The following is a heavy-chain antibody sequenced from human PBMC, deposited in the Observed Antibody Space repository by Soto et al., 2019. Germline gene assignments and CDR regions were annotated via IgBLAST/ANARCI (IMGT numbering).Heavy chain of an antibody. J-gene: IGHJ6*02. V-gene: IGHV3-23*01. CDR1: GFTFSSYG. Sequence: EVQLLESGGGFVQPGGSLRLSCAAYGFTFSSYGLSWVRQAPGKGLEWVSGISGSGGNTYFADSVKGRFTISRDNSKNTLFLQMNSLRAEDTAVYYCAKHRIPGINLVREMDVWGQGTTVTVSS. CDR3: AKHRIPGINLVREMDV. CDR2: ISGSGGNT. D-gene: IGHD3-10*01.